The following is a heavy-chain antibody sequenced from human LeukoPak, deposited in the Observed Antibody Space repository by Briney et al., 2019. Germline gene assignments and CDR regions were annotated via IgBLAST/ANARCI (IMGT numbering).Heavy chain of an antibody. J-gene: IGHJ6*02. CDR2: IWYDGSNK. Sequence: GRSLRLSCAASGFTFSSYGMHWVRQAPGKGLEWVAVIWYDGSNKYYADSVKGRFTISRDNSKNTLYLQMKSLRAEDTAVYYCAREDIVATSPYYYYYGMDVWGQGTTVTVSS. D-gene: IGHD5-12*01. CDR1: GFTFSSYG. V-gene: IGHV3-33*01. CDR3: AREDIVATSPYYYYYGMDV.